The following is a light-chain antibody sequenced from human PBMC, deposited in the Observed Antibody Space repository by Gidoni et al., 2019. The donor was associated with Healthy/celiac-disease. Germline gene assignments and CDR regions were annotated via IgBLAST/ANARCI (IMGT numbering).Light chain of an antibody. CDR3: AACDDSLSGRWV. V-gene: IGLV1-47*01. Sequence: QSVLTQPPSASGTPGQRVTISCSGSSSNIGSNYVYWYQQLPGTAPNLLIYRNNQRPSGVPDRFSGSKSGTSASLAISGLRSEDEADYYCAACDDSLSGRWVFGGGTKLTVL. CDR1: SSNIGSNY. J-gene: IGLJ3*02. CDR2: RNN.